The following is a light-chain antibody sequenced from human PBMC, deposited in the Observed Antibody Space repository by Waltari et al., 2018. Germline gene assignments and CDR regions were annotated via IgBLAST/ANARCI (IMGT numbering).Light chain of an antibody. V-gene: IGLV2-14*03. CDR2: DVS. CDR1: SSDVGGLNY. J-gene: IGLJ2*01. Sequence: QSALTQPASVSGSPGQSITISCPGTSSDVGGLNYVSWYQQHPGKAPKLMIYDVSNRPSGVANRFSGSKSGNTASLTISGLQAEDEADYYCSSYISSSTLELFGGGTSLTVL. CDR3: SSYISSSTLEL.